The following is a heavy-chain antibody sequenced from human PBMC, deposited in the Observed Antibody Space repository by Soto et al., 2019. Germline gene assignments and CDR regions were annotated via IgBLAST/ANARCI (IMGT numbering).Heavy chain of an antibody. D-gene: IGHD3-3*01. CDR1: GFTFSSYW. CDR3: ARDTIRFVLEWLPPDYGMDV. V-gene: IGHV3-7*05. CDR2: IKQDGSEK. J-gene: IGHJ6*02. Sequence: GGSLRLSCAASGFTFSSYWMSWVRQAPGKGLEWVANIKQDGSEKYYVDSVKGRFTISRDNAKNSLYLQMNSLRAEDTAVYYCARDTIRFVLEWLPPDYGMDVWGQGATVTVSS.